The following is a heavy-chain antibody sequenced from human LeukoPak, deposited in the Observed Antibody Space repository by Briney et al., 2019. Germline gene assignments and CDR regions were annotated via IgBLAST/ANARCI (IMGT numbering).Heavy chain of an antibody. CDR3: ARDLGGTYCSGGSCYGPE. D-gene: IGHD2-15*01. CDR1: GYTFTSYG. Sequence: ASVKVSCKASGYTFTSYGISWVRQAPGQGLEWMGWISAYNGNTNYAQKLQGRVTMTTDTSTSTAYMELRSLRSDDTAVYYCARDLGGTYCSGGSCYGPEWGQGTLVTVSS. V-gene: IGHV1-18*01. J-gene: IGHJ4*02. CDR2: ISAYNGNT.